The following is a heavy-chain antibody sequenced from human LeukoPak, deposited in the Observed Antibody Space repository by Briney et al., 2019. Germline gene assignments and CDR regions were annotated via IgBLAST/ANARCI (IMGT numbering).Heavy chain of an antibody. D-gene: IGHD5-12*01. J-gene: IGHJ6*03. Sequence: ASVKVSCKASGYTFTDYFMNWVRQAPGQGLEWMGWINPNSGVTNYAQKLQGRVTITRDTSIDTAYMQLSRLRSDDTAVYYCAKDRYGDYEAPFHYYMDAWGRGTTVTISS. CDR3: AKDRYGDYEAPFHYYMDA. CDR1: GYTFTDYF. V-gene: IGHV1-2*02. CDR2: INPNSGVT.